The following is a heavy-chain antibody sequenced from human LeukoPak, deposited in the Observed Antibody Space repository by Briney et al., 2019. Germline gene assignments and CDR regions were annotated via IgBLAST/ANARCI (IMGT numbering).Heavy chain of an antibody. Sequence: GGSLRLSCAASGFTFSSYAMSWVRQAPGKGLEWVSAISGSGGSTYYADSVKGRLTISRDNSKNTLYLQMNSLRAEDTAVYYCASTPMTYYYYYMDVWGKGTTVTVSS. V-gene: IGHV3-23*01. CDR2: ISGSGGST. CDR1: GFTFSSYA. CDR3: ASTPMTYYYYYMDV. D-gene: IGHD3-22*01. J-gene: IGHJ6*03.